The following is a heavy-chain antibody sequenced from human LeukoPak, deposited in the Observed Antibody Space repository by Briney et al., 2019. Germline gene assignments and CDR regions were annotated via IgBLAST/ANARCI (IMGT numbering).Heavy chain of an antibody. D-gene: IGHD3-10*01. Sequence: GGSLRLSCEGSGFTFSNYWMTWVRQAPGKGLEWVANIKPDGSEKHYADSVEGRFTISRDNAKNSLYLQMNSLRAEDTALYYCANGEYYYGSGGAFDIWGQGTMVTVSS. CDR2: IKPDGSEK. J-gene: IGHJ3*02. CDR3: ANGEYYYGSGGAFDI. CDR1: GFTFSNYW. V-gene: IGHV3-7*01.